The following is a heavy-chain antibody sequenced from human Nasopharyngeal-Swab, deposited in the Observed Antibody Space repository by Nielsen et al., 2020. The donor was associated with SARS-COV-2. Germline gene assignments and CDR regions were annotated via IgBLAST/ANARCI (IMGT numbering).Heavy chain of an antibody. J-gene: IGHJ4*02. Sequence: GGSLRLSCVASGFTFSDYYMSWIRQAPGKGLEWVSYISSSSYTNYADSVKGRFTISRDNAKNSLYLQMNSLRAEDTAVYYCARDWRGRYFDYWGQGTLVTVSS. CDR2: ISSSSYT. CDR1: GFTFSDYY. D-gene: IGHD3-10*01. CDR3: ARDWRGRYFDY. V-gene: IGHV3-11*05.